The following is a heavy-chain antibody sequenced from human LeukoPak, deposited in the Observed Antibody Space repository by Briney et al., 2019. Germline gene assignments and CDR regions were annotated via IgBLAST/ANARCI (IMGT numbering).Heavy chain of an antibody. CDR3: ARDREFDP. J-gene: IGHJ5*02. CDR2: ISSSSSYI. CDR1: GFTVSSNY. Sequence: GGSLRLSCASSGFTVSSNYMSWVRQAPGKGLEWVSSISSSSSYIYYADSVKGRFTISRDNAKNSLYLQMNSLRAEDTAVYYCARDREFDPWGQGTLVTVSS. V-gene: IGHV3-21*01. D-gene: IGHD5-24*01.